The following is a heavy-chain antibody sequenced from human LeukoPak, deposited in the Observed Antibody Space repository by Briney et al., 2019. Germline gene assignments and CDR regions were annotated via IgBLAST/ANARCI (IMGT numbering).Heavy chain of an antibody. Sequence: ASVKVSCKASGTSFTTNAMHWVRQAPGQRLEWMGWINTDNGNTHYLQKFQGRVTITRDTSASTTYMELSSLTSEDTAVYYCARDYGGSSGWFDPWGQGTLVTVSS. CDR1: GTSFTTNA. J-gene: IGHJ5*02. D-gene: IGHD4-23*01. V-gene: IGHV1-3*04. CDR2: INTDNGNT. CDR3: ARDYGGSSGWFDP.